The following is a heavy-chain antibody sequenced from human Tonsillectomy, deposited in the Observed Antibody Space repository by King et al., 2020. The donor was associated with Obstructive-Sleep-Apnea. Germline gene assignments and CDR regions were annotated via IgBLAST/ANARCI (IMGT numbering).Heavy chain of an antibody. J-gene: IGHJ3*02. D-gene: IGHD5-18*01. CDR2: IYYSGST. V-gene: IGHV4-59*01. CDR1: GGSISSYY. CDR3: AREGGRYSYAYDAFDI. Sequence: QLQESGPGLVKPSETLSLTCTVSGGSISSYYWSWIRQPPGKGLEWIGYIYYSGSTNYNPSLKSRVNISVDTSKNQFSLKLSSVTAADTAVYYFAREGGRYSYAYDAFDIWGQGTMVTVSS.